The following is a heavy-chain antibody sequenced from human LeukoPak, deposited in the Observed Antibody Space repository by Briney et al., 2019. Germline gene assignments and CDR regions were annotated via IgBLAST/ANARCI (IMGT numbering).Heavy chain of an antibody. Sequence: PSETLSLTCTVSGYSISSGDYWGWIRQSPGKGLELIGTIYHRGNTYYNPSLKSRVTISVDTSKNQFSLKLSSVTATDTAVYYCARGPVTTLRYYFDYWGQGTLVTVSS. CDR1: GYSISSGDY. D-gene: IGHD4-17*01. J-gene: IGHJ4*02. CDR3: ARGPVTTLRYYFDY. CDR2: IYHRGNT. V-gene: IGHV4-38-2*02.